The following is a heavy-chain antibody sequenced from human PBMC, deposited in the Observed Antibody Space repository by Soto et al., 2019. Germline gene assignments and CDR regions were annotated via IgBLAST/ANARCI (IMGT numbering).Heavy chain of an antibody. CDR2: IIPIFGTA. D-gene: IGHD1-7*01. CDR3: ARDSGKLELLNWFDP. V-gene: IGHV1-69*13. Sequence: SVKVSCKASGGTFSSYAISWVRQAPGQGLEWMGGIIPIFGTANYAQKFQGRVTITADESTSTAHMELSSLRSEDTAVYYCARDSGKLELLNWFDPWGQGTLVTVSS. J-gene: IGHJ5*02. CDR1: GGTFSSYA.